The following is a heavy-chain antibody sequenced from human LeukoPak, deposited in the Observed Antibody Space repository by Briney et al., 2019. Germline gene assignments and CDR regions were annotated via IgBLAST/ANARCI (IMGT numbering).Heavy chain of an antibody. Sequence: ASVKVSCKASGGTFSSYAISRVRQAPGQGLEWMGRIIPILGIANYAQKFQGRVTITADKSTSTAYMELSSLRSEDTAVYYCAREATTYLGGILTGYSKGRLDYWGQGTLVTVSS. CDR1: GGTFSSYA. D-gene: IGHD3-9*01. J-gene: IGHJ4*02. CDR3: AREATTYLGGILTGYSKGRLDY. V-gene: IGHV1-69*04. CDR2: IIPILGIA.